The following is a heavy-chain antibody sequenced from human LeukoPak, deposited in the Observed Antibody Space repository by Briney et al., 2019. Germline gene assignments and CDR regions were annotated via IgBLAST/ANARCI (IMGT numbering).Heavy chain of an antibody. CDR1: GGSITAGDYH. V-gene: IGHV4-39*07. D-gene: IGHD3-10*01. J-gene: IGHJ6*02. CDR2: T. Sequence: SETLSLTCTVSGGSITAGDYHWGWIRQPPGTGLHWIATTWQGASLNSRVTISLDTSKNQFSLRLTSVTAADTAVYYCARVFGSYQEAMDVWGPGITVTVSS. CDR3: ARVFGSYQEAMDV.